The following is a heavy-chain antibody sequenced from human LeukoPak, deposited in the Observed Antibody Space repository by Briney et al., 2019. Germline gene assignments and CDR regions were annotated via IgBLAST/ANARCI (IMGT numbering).Heavy chain of an antibody. D-gene: IGHD1-26*01. CDR2: ISGSGGST. V-gene: IGHV3-23*01. Sequence: GGSLRLSCAASGFTFSSYATSWVRQAPGKGLEWVSAISGSGGSTYYADSVKGRFTISRDNSKNTLYLQMNSLRAEDTAVYYCANFMSGSYQARRYWGQGTLVTVSS. CDR1: GFTFSSYA. CDR3: ANFMSGSYQARRY. J-gene: IGHJ4*02.